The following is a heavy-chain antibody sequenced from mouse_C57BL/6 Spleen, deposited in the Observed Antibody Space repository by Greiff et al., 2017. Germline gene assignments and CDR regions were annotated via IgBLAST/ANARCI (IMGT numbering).Heavy chain of an antibody. Sequence: VKLMESGAELVRPGASVKLSCKASGYTFTDYYINWVKQRPGQGLEWIARIYPGSGNTYYNEKFKGKATLTAEKSSSTAYMQLSSLTSEDSAVYFCARDYGYDGAYWGQGTLVTVSA. CDR3: ARDYGYDGAY. V-gene: IGHV1-76*01. CDR1: GYTFTDYY. CDR2: IYPGSGNT. J-gene: IGHJ3*01. D-gene: IGHD2-2*01.